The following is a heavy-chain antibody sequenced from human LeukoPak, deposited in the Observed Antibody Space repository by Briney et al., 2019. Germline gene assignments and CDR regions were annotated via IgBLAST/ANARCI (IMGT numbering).Heavy chain of an antibody. V-gene: IGHV1-46*01. CDR2: INPSGGST. CDR3: ARAPYCGGDCYLASFDY. CDR1: GYTFTSYY. Sequence: ASVKVSCKASGYTFTSYYMHWVRQAPGQGLEWMGIINPSGGSTSYAQKFQGRVTMTRDTSTSTVYMELSSLRSEDTAVYYCARAPYCGGDCYLASFDYWGQGTLVTVSS. J-gene: IGHJ4*02. D-gene: IGHD2-21*02.